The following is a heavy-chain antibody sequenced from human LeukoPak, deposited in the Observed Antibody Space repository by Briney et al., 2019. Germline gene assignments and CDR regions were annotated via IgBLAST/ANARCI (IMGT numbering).Heavy chain of an antibody. CDR2: IDPSDSYT. Sequence: GESLKISCKGSGYSFTSYWISWVRQMPGKGLEWMGRIDPSDSYTNYSPSFQGHVTISADKSISTAYLQWSSLKASDTAMYYCARHISPHSSGWYGNFDYWGQGTLVTVSS. D-gene: IGHD6-19*01. V-gene: IGHV5-10-1*01. CDR1: GYSFTSYW. CDR3: ARHISPHSSGWYGNFDY. J-gene: IGHJ4*02.